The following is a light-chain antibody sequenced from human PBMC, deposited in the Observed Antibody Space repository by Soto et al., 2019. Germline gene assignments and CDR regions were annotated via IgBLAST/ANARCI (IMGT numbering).Light chain of an antibody. V-gene: IGKV3D-15*01. CDR1: QSVSNN. CDR2: GAS. CDR3: QQYSVWPLT. J-gene: IGKJ4*01. Sequence: EIVLTQSPATLSVSPGERAALXXRASQSVSNNLAWYQQKPGQPPRXLIFGASTRATGIPARFSGSGSEAEFALTISTLQSEDFAVYYCQQYSVWPLTFGGGTKVDIK.